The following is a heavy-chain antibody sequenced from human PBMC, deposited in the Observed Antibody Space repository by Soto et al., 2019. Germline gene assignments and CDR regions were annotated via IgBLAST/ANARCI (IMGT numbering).Heavy chain of an antibody. Sequence: PXDCMRLSSVAPGFSFSNYSMNWVGQAPGKELEWVSHISGTSVYIHYADSVKGRFTISRDNAKNSVYLQMDSLRVEDPAVYYCAREGALKPFSSWGPGALVTVPS. J-gene: IGHJ4*02. CDR1: GFSFSNYS. V-gene: IGHV3-21*01. CDR2: ISGTSVYI. CDR3: AREGALKPFSS.